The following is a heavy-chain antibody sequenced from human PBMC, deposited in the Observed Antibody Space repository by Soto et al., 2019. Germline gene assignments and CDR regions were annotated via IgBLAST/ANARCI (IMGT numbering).Heavy chain of an antibody. CDR1: GGSISSSSYY. D-gene: IGHD6-13*01. J-gene: IGHJ6*03. V-gene: IGHV4-39*01. Sequence: SETLSLTCTVSGGSISSSSYYWGWIRQPPGKGLEWIGSIYYSGSTYYNPSLKSRVTISVDTSKNQFSLKLSSVTAADTAVYYCARQDSSSWSYAYYYYYYMDVWGKGTTVTVSS. CDR3: ARQDSSSWSYAYYYYYYMDV. CDR2: IYYSGST.